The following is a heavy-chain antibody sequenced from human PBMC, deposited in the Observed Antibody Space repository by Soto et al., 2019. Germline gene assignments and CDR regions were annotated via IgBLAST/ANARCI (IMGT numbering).Heavy chain of an antibody. V-gene: IGHV1-46*01. Sequence: QVQLVQSGAEVKKPGASVKLSCKASGYTFTNYYIHWVRQAPGQGLEWMAIINPNGGSTNYAQKFQGRATLTRDTSTSTVDMDLSSLKSEDTAVYYCARGLAAGDYWGQGTLVTVSS. CDR1: GYTFTNYY. D-gene: IGHD6-13*01. CDR2: INPNGGST. J-gene: IGHJ4*02. CDR3: ARGLAAGDY.